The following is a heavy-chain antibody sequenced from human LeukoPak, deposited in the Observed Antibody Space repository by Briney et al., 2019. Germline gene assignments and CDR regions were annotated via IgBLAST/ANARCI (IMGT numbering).Heavy chain of an antibody. CDR1: GFTFTSSA. Sequence: GTSVKVSCKASGFTFTSSAVQWVRQARGQRLEWIGWIVVGSGNTNYAQKFQERVTITRDMSTSTAYMELSSLRSEDTAVYYCARDSMVRGVLDYWGQGTLVTVSS. D-gene: IGHD3-10*01. V-gene: IGHV1-58*01. CDR3: ARDSMVRGVLDY. J-gene: IGHJ4*02. CDR2: IVVGSGNT.